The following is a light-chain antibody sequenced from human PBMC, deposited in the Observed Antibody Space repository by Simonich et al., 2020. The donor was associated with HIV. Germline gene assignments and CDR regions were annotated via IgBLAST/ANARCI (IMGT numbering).Light chain of an antibody. J-gene: IGKJ1*01. CDR1: QSITTW. Sequence: DIQMTQSPSTLSASVGDRVTLTCRASQSITTWLAWYQQKPGKAPKLLIYKASSLESGVPSRFSGSGSGTEFTLTISSLQPDDFATYYCQQYNRYPVTFGQGTKVEIK. CDR3: QQYNRYPVT. V-gene: IGKV1-5*03. CDR2: KAS.